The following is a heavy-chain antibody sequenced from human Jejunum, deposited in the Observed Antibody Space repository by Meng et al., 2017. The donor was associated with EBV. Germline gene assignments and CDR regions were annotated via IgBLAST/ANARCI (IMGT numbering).Heavy chain of an antibody. CDR1: GYTFSRYA. J-gene: IGHJ4*02. CDR3: ASDISTATFGY. CDR2: INTRTGNP. D-gene: IGHD2-21*02. Sequence: QVPLVQSGSELKKPGASVNVYCKASGYTFSRYAMNWVRQAPGQGLEWMGWINTRTGNPAYAQGFTGRFVFSLDTSVSTAYLQISSLKAEDTAVYYCASDISTATFGYWGQGTLVTASS. V-gene: IGHV7-4-1*02.